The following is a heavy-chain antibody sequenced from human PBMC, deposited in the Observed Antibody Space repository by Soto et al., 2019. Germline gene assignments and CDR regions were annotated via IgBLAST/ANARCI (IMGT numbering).Heavy chain of an antibody. Sequence: PGGSLRLSCAASGFTFTGHGMHWVRQAPGKGLEWVAVIWYDGSEKYYADSVKGRFTISRDNSKNTLYLQMNSLRVEDTAMYYCVRWGNFKGHDYWGQGSPVTVSS. J-gene: IGHJ4*02. CDR3: VRWGNFKGHDY. V-gene: IGHV3-33*01. CDR1: GFTFTGHG. D-gene: IGHD3-16*01. CDR2: IWYDGSEK.